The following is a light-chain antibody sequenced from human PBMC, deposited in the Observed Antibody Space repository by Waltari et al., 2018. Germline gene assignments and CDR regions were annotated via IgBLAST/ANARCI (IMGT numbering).Light chain of an antibody. CDR1: SSDVGGYSL. J-gene: IGLJ1*01. CDR3: CSYAGSTTSSVV. V-gene: IGLV2-23*02. Sequence: QSALTQPASGSGSPGQSITISCTGSSSDVGGYSLFSWYQQHPGKAPKLMIYAVTKRPSGVSHRFSGSKSGNTASLTISGLQTEDEADYYCCSYAGSTTSSVVFGTGTKVIVL. CDR2: AVT.